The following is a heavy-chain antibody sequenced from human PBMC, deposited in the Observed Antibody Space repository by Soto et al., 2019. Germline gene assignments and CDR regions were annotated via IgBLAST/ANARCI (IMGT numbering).Heavy chain of an antibody. CDR3: ARVGCSGGSCYAVDY. V-gene: IGHV1-3*01. CDR2: INAGNGNT. Sequence: ASVKVSCKASGYTFTSYAMHCVRQAPGQRLEWMGWINAGNGNTKYSQKFQGRVTITRDTSASTAYMELSSLRSEDTAVYYCARVGCSGGSCYAVDYWGQGTLVTVSS. J-gene: IGHJ4*02. CDR1: GYTFTSYA. D-gene: IGHD2-15*01.